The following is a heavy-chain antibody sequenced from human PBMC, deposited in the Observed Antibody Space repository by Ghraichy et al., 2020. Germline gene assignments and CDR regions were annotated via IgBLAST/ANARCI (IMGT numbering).Heavy chain of an antibody. J-gene: IGHJ6*02. Sequence: ASVKVSCKASGYTFTGYYMHWVRQAPGQGLEWMGWINPNSGGTNYAQKFQGRVTMTRDTSISTAYMELSRLRSDDTAVYYCARGRGGVDFWSGYYKRHYGMDVWGQGTTVTVSS. CDR3: ARGRGGVDFWSGYYKRHYGMDV. CDR2: INPNSGGT. CDR1: GYTFTGYY. D-gene: IGHD3-3*01. V-gene: IGHV1-2*02.